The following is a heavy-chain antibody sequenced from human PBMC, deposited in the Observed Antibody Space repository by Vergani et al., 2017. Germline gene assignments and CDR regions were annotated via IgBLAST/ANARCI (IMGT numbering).Heavy chain of an antibody. CDR1: GFPFSSHG. V-gene: IGHV3-23*01. D-gene: IGHD3-22*01. CDR2: ISSGGDYT. J-gene: IGHJ3*02. CDR3: AKIRVVARWAFDI. Sequence: EAQLLESGGGLVQPGGSLRLSCVASGFPFSSHGMSWVRQTPGKGPEWVSCISSGGDYTYYSDSVQGWFSVSRDNSKNTLYLQINSLRVEDTAVYFCAKIRVVARWAFDIWGRGTMVTVSS.